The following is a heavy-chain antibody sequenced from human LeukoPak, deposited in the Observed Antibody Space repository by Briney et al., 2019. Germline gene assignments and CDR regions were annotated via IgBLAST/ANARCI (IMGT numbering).Heavy chain of an antibody. CDR1: GFTFSSYA. CDR2: ISGSGGGT. V-gene: IGHV3-23*01. CDR3: AKGAWYYDSSGYYVFDY. Sequence: GGSLRLSCAASASGFTFSSYAMSWVRQAPGKGLEWVSSISGSGGGTYYADSVKGRFTISRDNSKNTLYLKMNSLRAEDTAVYYCAKGAWYYDSSGYYVFDYWGQGALVTVSS. J-gene: IGHJ4*02. D-gene: IGHD3-22*01.